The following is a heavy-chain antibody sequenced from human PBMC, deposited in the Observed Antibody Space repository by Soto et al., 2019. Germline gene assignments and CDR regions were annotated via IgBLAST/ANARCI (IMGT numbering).Heavy chain of an antibody. CDR3: ARGYYYDSSGYWTLGLFDY. CDR1: GGTFSSYA. Sequence: SVKVSCKASGGTFSSYAISWARQAPGQGLEWMGGIIPIFGTANYAQKFQGRVTITADESTSTAYMELSSLRSEDTAVYYCARGYYYDSSGYWTLGLFDYWGQGTLVTVSS. J-gene: IGHJ4*02. CDR2: IIPIFGTA. V-gene: IGHV1-69*13. D-gene: IGHD3-22*01.